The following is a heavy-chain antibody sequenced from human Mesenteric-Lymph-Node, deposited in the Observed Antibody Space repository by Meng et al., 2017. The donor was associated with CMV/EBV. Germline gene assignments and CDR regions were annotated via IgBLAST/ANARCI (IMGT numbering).Heavy chain of an antibody. Sequence: LSCAASGFTFPSSAMSWVRQAPGKGLEWVSLIYSGGITTYYADSVKGRFTISRDNSKLYLEMNSLRADDTAIYYCAKGSYGRVYFDYWGQGTLVTVSS. CDR2: IYSGGITT. CDR3: AKGSYGRVYFDY. CDR1: GFTFPSSA. V-gene: IGHV3-23*03. D-gene: IGHD2-15*01. J-gene: IGHJ4*02.